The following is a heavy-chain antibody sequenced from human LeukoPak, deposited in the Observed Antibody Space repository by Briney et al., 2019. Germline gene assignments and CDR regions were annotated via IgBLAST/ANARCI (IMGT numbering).Heavy chain of an antibody. CDR1: GGSLSNYY. CDR3: ARDLVRGRNGMDV. D-gene: IGHD3-10*01. CDR2: ISTSGST. J-gene: IGHJ6*02. Sequence: SETLSLTCTVSGGSLSNYYWSWIRQPAGRGLEWIGRISTSGSTNYNPSLRSRVTMSVDTSTNQFSLKLSSVTAADTAVFYCARDLVRGRNGMDVWGQGTTVTVSS. V-gene: IGHV4-4*07.